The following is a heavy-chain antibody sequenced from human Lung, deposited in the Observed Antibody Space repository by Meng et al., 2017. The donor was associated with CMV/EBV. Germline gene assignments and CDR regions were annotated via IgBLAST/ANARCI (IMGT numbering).Heavy chain of an antibody. CDR1: GYTFDDYA. J-gene: IGHJ4*02. D-gene: IGHD4-17*01. CDR2: ISWNSGSI. V-gene: IGHV3-9*01. CDR3: AKDIFPTTVTTSFLAY. Sequence: GGSLRLXCAASGYTFDDYAMHWVRQAPGKGLEWVSGISWNSGSIGYADSVKGRFTISRDNAKNSLYLQMNSLRAEDTALYYCAKDIFPTTVTTSFLAYWGQGTLVTVSS.